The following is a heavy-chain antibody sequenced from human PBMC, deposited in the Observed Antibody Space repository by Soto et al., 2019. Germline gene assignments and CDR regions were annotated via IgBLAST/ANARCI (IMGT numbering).Heavy chain of an antibody. J-gene: IGHJ4*02. CDR3: ATLWGQD. D-gene: IGHD3-10*01. CDR2: IYYSGST. V-gene: IGHV4-39*01. Sequence: QLQLQESGPGLVKPSETLSLTCTVSGGSISSSSYYWGWIRQPPGKGLEWIGRIYYSGSTYYNPSLTSRVTIYVDTSKNRFSLKLSSVTAADTAVYYCATLWGQDWGQGTLVTVSS. CDR1: GGSISSSSYY.